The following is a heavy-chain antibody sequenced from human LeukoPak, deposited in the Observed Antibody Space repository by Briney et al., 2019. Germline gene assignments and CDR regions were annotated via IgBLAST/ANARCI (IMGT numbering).Heavy chain of an antibody. J-gene: IGHJ4*02. Sequence: PSQTLSLTCTVSGGSISSGGYYWSWIRQHPGKGLEWIGYIYYSGSTYYNPSLKSRVTISVDTSKNQFSLKLSSVTAADTAVYYCARDVGLRLGELSLHYYFDYWGQGTLVTVSS. V-gene: IGHV4-31*03. D-gene: IGHD3-16*02. CDR1: GGSISSGGYY. CDR3: ARDVGLRLGELSLHYYFDY. CDR2: IYYSGST.